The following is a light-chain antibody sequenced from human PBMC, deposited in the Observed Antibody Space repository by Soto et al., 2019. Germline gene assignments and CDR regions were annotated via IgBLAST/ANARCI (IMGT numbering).Light chain of an antibody. V-gene: IGKV3-11*01. CDR3: HQRQSWPRT. CDR2: LAS. CDR1: QGIGTY. J-gene: IGKJ1*01. Sequence: IQLTQSPSSLAAAVGDRVSITCRASQGIGTYLAWYQHKPGQAPRLLIYLASNRAAGVPARFSGSGSGTDFTLTISDVEPEDFAVYYCHQRQSWPRTFGQGTKVDIK.